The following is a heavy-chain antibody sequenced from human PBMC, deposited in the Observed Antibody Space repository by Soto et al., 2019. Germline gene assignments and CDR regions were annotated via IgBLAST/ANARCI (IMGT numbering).Heavy chain of an antibody. J-gene: IGHJ6*02. D-gene: IGHD3-16*01. Sequence: ASVKVSCKASGYTFTSYGISWGRQAPGQGLEWMGWISPYIGNTNYAQKLQGRVTMTTDTSPSTAYMELRSLRSDDTAVYYCASAARGGHYYYYYGMDVWGQGTTVTVSS. V-gene: IGHV1-18*04. CDR1: GYTFTSYG. CDR2: ISPYIGNT. CDR3: ASAARGGHYYYYYGMDV.